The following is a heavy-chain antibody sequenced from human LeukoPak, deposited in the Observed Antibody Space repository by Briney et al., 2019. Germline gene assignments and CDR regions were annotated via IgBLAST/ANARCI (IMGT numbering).Heavy chain of an antibody. Sequence: GGSLRLSCAASGFTFSSSGMHWVRQAPGKGLEWVAVIWYDGSNKYYADSVKGRFTISRDNSKNTLYLQMNSLRAEDTAVYYCARDPPGIVGATDAFDIWGQGTMVTVSS. V-gene: IGHV3-33*01. CDR3: ARDPPGIVGATDAFDI. D-gene: IGHD1-26*01. J-gene: IGHJ3*02. CDR2: IWYDGSNK. CDR1: GFTFSSSG.